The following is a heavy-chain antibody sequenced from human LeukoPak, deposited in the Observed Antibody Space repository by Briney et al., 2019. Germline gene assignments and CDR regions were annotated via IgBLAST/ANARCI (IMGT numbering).Heavy chain of an antibody. V-gene: IGHV3-49*04. CDR1: GFIFGDYA. D-gene: IGHD3-22*01. J-gene: IGHJ4*02. Sequence: GGSLRLSCTASGFIFGDYAMSWVRQAPGKGLEWAGFIRSKAYGGTTEYAASVKGRFTISRDDSKSIAYLQMNSLKTEDTAVYYCTRGGGSHYYDSSDHYHPLVYWGQGSLVTVSS. CDR3: TRGGGSHYYDSSDHYHPLVY. CDR2: IRSKAYGGTT.